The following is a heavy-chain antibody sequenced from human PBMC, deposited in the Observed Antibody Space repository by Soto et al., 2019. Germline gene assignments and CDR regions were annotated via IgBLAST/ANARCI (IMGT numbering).Heavy chain of an antibody. J-gene: IGHJ6*02. CDR3: ASSPGIAAAGNYYYYYGMDV. Sequence: SETLSLTCTVSGGSISSSSYYWGWIRQPPGKGLEWIGSIYYSGSTYYNPSLKSRVTISVGTSKNQFSLKLSSVTAADTAVYYCASSPGIAAAGNYYYYYGMDVWGQGTTVTVSS. CDR2: IYYSGST. CDR1: GGSISSSSYY. D-gene: IGHD6-13*01. V-gene: IGHV4-39*01.